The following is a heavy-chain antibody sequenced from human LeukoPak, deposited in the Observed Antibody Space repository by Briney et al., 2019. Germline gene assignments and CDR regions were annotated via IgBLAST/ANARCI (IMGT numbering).Heavy chain of an antibody. CDR1: GFTFNIYA. J-gene: IGHJ1*01. D-gene: IGHD3-16*01. CDR3: ARGVSD. Sequence: GGSLRLSCATSGFTFNIYAMNWVRQAPGKGLEGGSIISDNGINTYYADSVKGRFTISRDNSKNTLYLQMNSLRADDTVIYYCARGVSDWGQGTLVTVAS. V-gene: IGHV3-23*01. CDR2: ISDNGINT.